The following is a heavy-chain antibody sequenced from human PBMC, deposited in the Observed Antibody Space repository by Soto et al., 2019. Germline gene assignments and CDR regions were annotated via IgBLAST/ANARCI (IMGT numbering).Heavy chain of an antibody. Sequence: QVQLVESGGGVVQPGRSLRLSCAVSGFTFSSYGMNWVRQAPGKGLEWVAAIYYDGSNKYCADSVRGRFTISRDNFKNTLYLHMNSLRAEDTAVYYCARDSKDDSSGYYAGFDYWGQGTLVTVSS. J-gene: IGHJ4*02. CDR2: IYYDGSNK. D-gene: IGHD3-22*01. CDR1: GFTFSSYG. V-gene: IGHV3-33*01. CDR3: ARDSKDDSSGYYAGFDY.